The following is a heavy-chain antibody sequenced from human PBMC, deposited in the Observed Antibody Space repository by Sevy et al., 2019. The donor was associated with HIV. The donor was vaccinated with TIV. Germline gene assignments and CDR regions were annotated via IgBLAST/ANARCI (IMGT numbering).Heavy chain of an antibody. CDR3: ARDPTATNNYYYDSSGYSPLGY. V-gene: IGHV1-2*02. CDR1: GYTFTGYY. Sequence: ASVKVSCKASGYTFTGYYMHWVRQAPGQGLEWMGWINPNSGGTNYAQKFQGRVTITRETSISTAYMELGRLRSDDTAVYYCARDPTATNNYYYDSSGYSPLGYWGQGTLVTVSS. CDR2: INPNSGGT. D-gene: IGHD3-22*01. J-gene: IGHJ4*02.